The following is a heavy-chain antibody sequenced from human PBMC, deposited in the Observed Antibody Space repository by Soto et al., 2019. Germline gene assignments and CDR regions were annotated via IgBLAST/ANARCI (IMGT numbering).Heavy chain of an antibody. D-gene: IGHD3-10*01. J-gene: IGHJ6*02. CDR3: AHSGETGFNYYGMDV. Sequence: SGPTLVNPTQTLTLTCTFSGFSLSTSGVGVGWIRQPPGKALEWLALIYWNDDKRYSPSLKGRLTITKDTSKNQVVLTMTNMDPVDTATYYCAHSGETGFNYYGMDVWGQGTTVTVSS. CDR2: IYWNDDK. V-gene: IGHV2-5*01. CDR1: GFSLSTSGVG.